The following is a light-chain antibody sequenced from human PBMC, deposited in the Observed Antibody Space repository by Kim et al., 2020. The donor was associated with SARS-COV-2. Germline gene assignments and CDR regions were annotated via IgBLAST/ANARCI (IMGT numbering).Light chain of an antibody. CDR2: GAS. Sequence: LSPGERATLSCRASQGITNSYLAWYQQKPGQTPRLLVVGASSRATGIPDRFSGSGSGIDFTLTISRLEPEDFAVYYCHQYGGSARFGGGTKVDIK. J-gene: IGKJ4*01. CDR1: QGITNSY. V-gene: IGKV3-20*01. CDR3: HQYGGSAR.